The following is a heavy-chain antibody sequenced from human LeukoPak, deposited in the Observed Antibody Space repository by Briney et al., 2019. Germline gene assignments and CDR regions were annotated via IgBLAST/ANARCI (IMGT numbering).Heavy chain of an antibody. D-gene: IGHD5-12*01. CDR3: ARWGQTSGYYYVDN. V-gene: IGHV3-7*01. CDR2: IKQDGSVK. Sequence: GGSLRLSCGASGFTLSSNWMTLVRQAPGRGLEWVASIKQDGSVKYYVDSVKGRFTISRDNARNSLSLQMNSLGVEDTAVYFCARWGQTSGYYYVDNWGQGTLVTVSS. CDR1: GFTLSSNW. J-gene: IGHJ4*02.